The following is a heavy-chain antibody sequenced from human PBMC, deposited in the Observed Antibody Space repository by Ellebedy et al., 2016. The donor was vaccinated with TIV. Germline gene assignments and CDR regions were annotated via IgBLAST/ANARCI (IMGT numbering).Heavy chain of an antibody. V-gene: IGHV5-51*01. J-gene: IGHJ6*02. D-gene: IGHD2-2*01. Sequence: GGSLRLSXKGSGYSFTSYWIGWVRQMPGKGLEWMGIIYPGDSDTRYSPSFQGQVTISADKSISTAYLQWSSLKASDTAMYYCARAGYVVPAANTYYYYGMDVWGQGTTVTVSS. CDR1: GYSFTSYW. CDR3: ARAGYVVPAANTYYYYGMDV. CDR2: IYPGDSDT.